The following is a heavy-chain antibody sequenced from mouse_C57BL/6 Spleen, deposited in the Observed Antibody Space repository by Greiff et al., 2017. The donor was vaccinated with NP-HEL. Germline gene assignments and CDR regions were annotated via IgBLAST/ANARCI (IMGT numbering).Heavy chain of an antibody. J-gene: IGHJ4*01. CDR3: ARHYYGSPYAMDY. Sequence: QVHVKQSGAELAKPGASVKLSCKASGYTFTSYWMHWVKQRPGQGLEWIGYINPSSGYTKYNQKFKDKATLTADKSSSTAYMQLSSLTYEDSAVYYGARHYYGSPYAMDYWGQGTSVTVSS. D-gene: IGHD1-1*01. V-gene: IGHV1-7*01. CDR1: GYTFTSYW. CDR2: INPSSGYT.